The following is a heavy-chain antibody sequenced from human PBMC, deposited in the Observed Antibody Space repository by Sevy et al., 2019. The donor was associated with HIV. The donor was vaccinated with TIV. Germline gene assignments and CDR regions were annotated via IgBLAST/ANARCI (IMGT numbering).Heavy chain of an antibody. J-gene: IGHJ4*02. Sequence: GGSLRLSCAASGFTFRSYWMHWVRQAPGKGLVWVSRIDSDGNTATYADSVKGRFTISRDNTKNTLYLQMNSLRLEDTAVYYCASGKPGYSYRYYWGQGTLVTVSS. V-gene: IGHV3-74*01. D-gene: IGHD3-16*02. CDR3: ASGKPGYSYRYY. CDR1: GFTFRSYW. CDR2: IDSDGNTA.